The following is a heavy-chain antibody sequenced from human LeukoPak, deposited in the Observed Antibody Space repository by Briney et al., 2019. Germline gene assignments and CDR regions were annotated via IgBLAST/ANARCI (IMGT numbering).Heavy chain of an antibody. CDR3: AHRRAPDGPSIRARLDAFDI. D-gene: IGHD3-3*02. Sequence: SGPTLVNPTQTLTLTCTFSGFSLSTSGVGVGWIRQPPGKALEWLALIYWDDDKRYSPSLKSRLTITKDTSKNQVVLTMTNMDPVDTATYYCAHRRAPDGPSIRARLDAFDIWGQGTMVTVSS. V-gene: IGHV2-5*02. CDR2: IYWDDDK. J-gene: IGHJ3*02. CDR1: GFSLSTSGVG.